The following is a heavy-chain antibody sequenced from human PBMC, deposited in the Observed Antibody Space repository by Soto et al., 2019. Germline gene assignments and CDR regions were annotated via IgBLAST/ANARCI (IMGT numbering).Heavy chain of an antibody. CDR2: IDSGGGST. J-gene: IGHJ5*02. D-gene: IGHD4-17*01. CDR1: GFRFSNYA. V-gene: IGHV3-23*01. CDR3: TNEHGNYPDNWLDP. Sequence: EVQLLVSGGGSVQPGGSLRLSCAASGFRFSNYAMSWVRQAPGTGLEWVSAIDSGGGSTYYAASVKGRFSISRDNSMNTLYLQKNSLRAEDTAIYYCTNEHGNYPDNWLDPWGQGTLVTVSS.